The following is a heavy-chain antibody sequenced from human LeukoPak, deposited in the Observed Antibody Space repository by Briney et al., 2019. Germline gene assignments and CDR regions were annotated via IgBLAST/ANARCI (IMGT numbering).Heavy chain of an antibody. J-gene: IGHJ6*03. CDR1: GFTFSNYA. D-gene: IGHD4-17*01. CDR3: ARDKTDGDYGYYCYMDV. V-gene: IGHV3-64*01. Sequence: PGGSLRLSCAASGFTFSNYAMHWVRQAPGKGLEYVSSISSNGGRTYYANFVKGRFTISRDNSKNTLYLQMGSLRAEDMAVYYCARDKTDGDYGYYCYMDVWGKGTTVTISS. CDR2: ISSNGGRT.